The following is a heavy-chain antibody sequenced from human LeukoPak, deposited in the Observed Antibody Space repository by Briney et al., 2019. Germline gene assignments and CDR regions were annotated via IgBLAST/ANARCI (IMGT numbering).Heavy chain of an antibody. CDR1: GGSISSNSW. CDR3: ASAEPRGSNWYPY. CDR2: IYHSGST. D-gene: IGHD6-13*01. Sequence: PSETLSLTCAVSGGSISSNSWWWSWVRQPPGKGLEWIGEIYHSGSTNYNPSLKSRVTISVDKSNNQFSLKLSSVTAADTAVYYCASAEPRGSNWYPYWGQGTLVTVSS. V-gene: IGHV4-4*02. J-gene: IGHJ4*02.